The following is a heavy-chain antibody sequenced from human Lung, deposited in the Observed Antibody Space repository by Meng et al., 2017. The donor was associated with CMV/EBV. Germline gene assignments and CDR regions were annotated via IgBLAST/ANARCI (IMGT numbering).Heavy chain of an antibody. CDR1: TSSITNNYY. Sequence: SXTLSLXCTVSTSSITNNYYWGWIRQPPRKGLEWIVCVLHSGGPYYNPPLRSRVTMFVDASKKQFSLNLSSVTAADTAVYYCARGVDNSDYYPFFFDFLGPGXLVTVSS. CDR2: VLHSGGP. V-gene: IGHV4-38-2*02. CDR3: ARGVDNSDYYPFFFDF. J-gene: IGHJ4*02. D-gene: IGHD3-22*01.